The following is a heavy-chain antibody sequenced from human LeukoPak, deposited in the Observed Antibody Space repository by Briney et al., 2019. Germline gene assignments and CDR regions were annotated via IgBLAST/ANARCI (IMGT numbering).Heavy chain of an antibody. CDR1: GFTFSSYW. D-gene: IGHD6-13*01. CDR2: INSDGSST. V-gene: IGHV3-74*01. J-gene: IGHJ4*02. CDR3: AREGYGSSWYLRY. Sequence: PGGSLRLSCAASGFTFSSYWMHWVRQAPGKGLVWVSRINSDGSSTSYADSVKGRFTISRDNAKNTLYLQMNSLRAEDTDVYYCAREGYGSSWYLRYWGQGTLVTVSS.